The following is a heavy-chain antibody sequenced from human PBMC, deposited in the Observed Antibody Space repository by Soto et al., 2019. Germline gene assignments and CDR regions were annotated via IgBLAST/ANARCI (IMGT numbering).Heavy chain of an antibody. CDR2: ITKTGDDT. CDR1: AFTFSGSA. V-gene: IGHV3-23*01. CDR3: VKGGWGTVVDY. D-gene: IGHD1-1*01. J-gene: IGHJ4*02. Sequence: EVQVLESGGGLVQPGGSLRLSCAASAFTFSGSAMTWVRQAPGKGLEWLSTITKTGDDTYYADSVKGRFTISRDDSTNTVYLEMSGLRVEDTAVYHCVKGGWGTVVDYWGQGTPVIVSS.